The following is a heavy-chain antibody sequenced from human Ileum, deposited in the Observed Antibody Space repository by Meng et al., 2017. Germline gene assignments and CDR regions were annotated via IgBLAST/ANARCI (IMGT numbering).Heavy chain of an antibody. CDR3: VRGDRSSQPYYFDS. D-gene: IGHD3-22*01. Sequence: ASVKVSCKSSGYNFNVYFLHWVRQAPGQSLEWMGWINPNTGDTKYSQKFEGRVDITVGTSIDTAYMDLLSLTNDDTAIYYCVRGDRSSQPYYFDSWGQGTLVTISS. CDR1: GYNFNVYF. J-gene: IGHJ4*02. CDR2: INPNTGDT. V-gene: IGHV1-2*02.